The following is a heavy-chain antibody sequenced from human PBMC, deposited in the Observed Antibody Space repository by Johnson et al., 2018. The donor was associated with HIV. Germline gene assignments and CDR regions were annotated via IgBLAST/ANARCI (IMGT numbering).Heavy chain of an antibody. CDR3: AKAMSPMFRGNI. Sequence: VQLVESGGGLVQPGGSLRLSCAASGFTFSSYWMSWVRQAPGKGLEWVANIKQAGSEKYYVDSVKGRSSISRDHSKNTLYLQMNSLRAEDTAVYYCAKAMSPMFRGNIWGQGTMVTVSS. J-gene: IGHJ3*02. V-gene: IGHV3-7*05. D-gene: IGHD3-10*01. CDR2: IKQAGSEK. CDR1: GFTFSSYW.